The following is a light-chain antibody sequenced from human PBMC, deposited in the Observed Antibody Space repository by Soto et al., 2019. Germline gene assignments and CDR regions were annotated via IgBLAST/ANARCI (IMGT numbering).Light chain of an antibody. CDR2: AAS. J-gene: IGKJ2*01. Sequence: DIQMTQSPSSLSASVGDRVTITCRASQSISSSLNWYQQKPGKAPNLLIYAASSLQSGVPSRFSGSGSGTDFTLTISSLQPADFATYYCQQSYSTPYTFGQGTKLEIK. CDR1: QSISSS. V-gene: IGKV1-39*01. CDR3: QQSYSTPYT.